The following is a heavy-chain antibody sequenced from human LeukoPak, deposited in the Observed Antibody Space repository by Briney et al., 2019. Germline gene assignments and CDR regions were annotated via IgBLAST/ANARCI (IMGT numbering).Heavy chain of an antibody. J-gene: IGHJ4*02. D-gene: IGHD1-26*01. CDR3: ARDKGGSYYVYCDY. CDR2: ISYDGSNK. V-gene: IGHV3-30-3*01. CDR1: GFTFSSYA. Sequence: GGSLRLSCAASGFTFSSYAMHWVRQAPGKGLGWVAVISYDGSNKYYADSVKGRFTISRDNSKNTLYLQMNSLRAEDTAVYYCARDKGGSYYVYCDYWGQGTLATVSS.